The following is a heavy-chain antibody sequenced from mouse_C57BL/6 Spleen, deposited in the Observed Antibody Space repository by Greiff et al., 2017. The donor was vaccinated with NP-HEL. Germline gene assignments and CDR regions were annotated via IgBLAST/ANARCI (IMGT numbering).Heavy chain of an antibody. D-gene: IGHD2-5*01. CDR1: GYSITSGYY. Sequence: EVKVEESGPGLVKPSQSLSLTCSVTGYSITSGYYWNWIRQFPGNKLEWMGYISYDGSNNYNPSLKNRISITRDTSKNQFFLKLNSVTTEDTATYYCARDYSNYWFAYWGQGTLVTVSA. J-gene: IGHJ3*01. V-gene: IGHV3-6*01. CDR2: ISYDGSN. CDR3: ARDYSNYWFAY.